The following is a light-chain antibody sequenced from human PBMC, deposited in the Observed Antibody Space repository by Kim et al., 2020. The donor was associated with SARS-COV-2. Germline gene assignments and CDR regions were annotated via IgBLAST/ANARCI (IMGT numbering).Light chain of an antibody. CDR1: HSISSL. CDR3: QQYQDRPEA. V-gene: IGKV3D-15*02. CDR2: DAS. Sequence: VAPGDSATLSCRATHSISSLVAWCQRKRGQAPRRRVYDASTRAPGIPATFRGSGSGTDLTLTISSLQTEDFAAYFCQQYQDRPEAFGGVTKVE. J-gene: IGKJ4*01.